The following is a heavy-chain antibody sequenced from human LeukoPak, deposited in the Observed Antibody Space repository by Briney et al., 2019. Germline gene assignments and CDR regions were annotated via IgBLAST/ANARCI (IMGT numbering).Heavy chain of an antibody. V-gene: IGHV4-59*12. D-gene: IGHD6-13*01. Sequence: SETLSLTCTVSGDSISGNYWTWIRQPPGKGLEWIGYIYYSGSTNYNASLKSRVTISVDKSKNQFSLKLSSVTAADTAVYYCARVRSSSPDQHWGQGTWSPSPQ. J-gene: IGHJ1*01. CDR1: GDSISGNY. CDR2: IYYSGST. CDR3: ARVRSSSPDQH.